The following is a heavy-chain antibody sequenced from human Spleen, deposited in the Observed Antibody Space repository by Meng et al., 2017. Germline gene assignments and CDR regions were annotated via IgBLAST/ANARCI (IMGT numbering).Heavy chain of an antibody. J-gene: IGHJ4*02. CDR3: ARETGHYFDY. CDR2: IYHGGST. CDR1: GDSISSSNW. Sequence: GSLRLSCAVSGDSISSSNWWSWVRQPPGKGLEWIGEIYHGGSTNYNPSLKSRVTISVDKSKNQFSLKLSSVTAADTATYYCARETGHYFDYWGQGTLVTVSS. V-gene: IGHV4-4*02.